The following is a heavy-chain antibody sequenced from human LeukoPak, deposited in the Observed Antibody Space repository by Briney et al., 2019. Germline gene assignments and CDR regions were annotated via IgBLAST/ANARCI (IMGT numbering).Heavy chain of an antibody. CDR1: GYTFTSYG. D-gene: IGHD2-2*02. CDR2: ISAYNGNT. J-gene: IGHJ5*02. CDR3: ARDSSGYCSSTSCYNDGWFDP. V-gene: IGHV1-18*01. Sequence: ASVKVSCKASGYTFTSYGISWVRQAPGQGLEWMGWISAYNGNTNYAQKLQGRVTMTTDTSTSTAYMELRSLRSDHTAVYYCARDSSGYCSSTSCYNDGWFDPWGQGTLVTVSS.